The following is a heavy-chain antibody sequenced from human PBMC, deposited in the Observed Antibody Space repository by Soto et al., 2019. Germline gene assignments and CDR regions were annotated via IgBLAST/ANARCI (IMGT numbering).Heavy chain of an antibody. V-gene: IGHV3-23*01. Sequence: EVQLLESGGGLVQPGGSLRLSCAASGFTFSRYAMSWVRQAQGKGLEWVSAISGSGGSTYYADSVKGRFTISRDNSKNTLYLPMNSLRAEDTAVYYCAKGGDYGSGLFDPWGQGTLVTVSS. CDR2: ISGSGGST. J-gene: IGHJ5*02. CDR1: GFTFSRYA. CDR3: AKGGDYGSGLFDP. D-gene: IGHD3-10*01.